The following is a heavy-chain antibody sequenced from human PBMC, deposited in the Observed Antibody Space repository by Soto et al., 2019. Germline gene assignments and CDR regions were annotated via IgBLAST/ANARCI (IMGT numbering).Heavy chain of an antibody. D-gene: IGHD3-22*01. J-gene: IGHJ3*02. Sequence: GESLKISCKGSGYSFTSYWISWVRQMPGKGLEWMGRIDPSDSYTNYSPSFQGHVTISADKSISTAYLQWSSLKASDTAMYYCARPHYDSSGYSDLAAFDIWGHGTMVTVSS. CDR3: ARPHYDSSGYSDLAAFDI. CDR1: GYSFTSYW. CDR2: IDPSDSYT. V-gene: IGHV5-10-1*01.